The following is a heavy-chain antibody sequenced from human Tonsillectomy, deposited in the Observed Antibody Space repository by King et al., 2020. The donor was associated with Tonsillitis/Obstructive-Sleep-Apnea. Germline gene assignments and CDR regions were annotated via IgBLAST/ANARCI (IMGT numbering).Heavy chain of an antibody. CDR1: GFTFSNYG. Sequence: VQLVESGGGVVQPGRSLRLSCAASGFTFSNYGMHWVRQAPGKGLEWVGFIGYDGSNKYYADSVKGRFTISRDNSKNTLYLQMNSLRAEDTAEYYWSRIRGSSSAHWYFDLWGRGTLVTVSS. V-gene: IGHV3-33*01. CDR3: SRIRGSSSAHWYFDL. J-gene: IGHJ2*01. CDR2: IGYDGSNK. D-gene: IGHD6-6*01.